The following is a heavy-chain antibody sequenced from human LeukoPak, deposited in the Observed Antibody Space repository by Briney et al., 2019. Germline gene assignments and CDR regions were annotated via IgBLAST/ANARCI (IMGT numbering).Heavy chain of an antibody. CDR1: GYTFTGYY. CDR3: ARDTKWFGETDYYYYYMDV. D-gene: IGHD3-10*01. V-gene: IGHV1-2*02. Sequence: GASVKVSCKASGYTFTGYYMHWVRQAPGQGLEWMGWINPNSGGTNYAQKFQGRVTMTRDTSISTAHMELSRLRSDDTAVYYCARDTKWFGETDYYYYYMDVWGKGTTVTVSS. CDR2: INPNSGGT. J-gene: IGHJ6*03.